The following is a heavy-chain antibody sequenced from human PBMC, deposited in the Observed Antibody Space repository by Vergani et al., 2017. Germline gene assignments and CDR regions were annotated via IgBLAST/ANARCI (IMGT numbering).Heavy chain of an antibody. V-gene: IGHV3-66*02. CDR2: IYSGDET. Sequence: LEESGGGSVKPGGSLRLSCAASGSTVSGNYMTWVRQAPGKGLEWVSHIYSGDETYYADSVKGRVTISRDTSKNTLHLQINNLRVEDTAVDYCARGNYYGSGTYVDPWGQGTLVTVSS. CDR1: GSTVSGNY. CDR3: ARGNYYGSGTYVDP. D-gene: IGHD3-10*01. J-gene: IGHJ5*02.